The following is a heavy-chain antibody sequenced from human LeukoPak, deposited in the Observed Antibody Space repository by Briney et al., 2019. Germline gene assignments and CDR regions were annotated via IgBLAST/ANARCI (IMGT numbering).Heavy chain of an antibody. CDR2: IYYSGST. J-gene: IGHJ4*02. Sequence: NPSETLSLTCTVSGGSISSYYWSWIRQHPGKGLEWIGYIYYSGSTYYNPSLKSRVTISVDTSKNQFSLRLSSVTAADTAVYYCARDSTMVRGAIIPTLDYWGQGTLVTVSS. CDR1: GGSISSYY. V-gene: IGHV4-59*06. D-gene: IGHD3-10*01. CDR3: ARDSTMVRGAIIPTLDY.